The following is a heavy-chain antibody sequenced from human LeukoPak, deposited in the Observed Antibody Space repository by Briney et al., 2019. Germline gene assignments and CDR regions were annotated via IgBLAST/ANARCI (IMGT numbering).Heavy chain of an antibody. CDR1: GGTFSSYT. Sequence: GASVKVSCKASGGTFSSYTISWLRQAPGQGLEWMGRIIPILGIANYAQKFQGRVTITADKSTSTAYMELSSLRSEDTAVYYCARAVAGTGYFDYWGQGTLVTVSS. D-gene: IGHD6-19*01. CDR2: IIPILGIA. CDR3: ARAVAGTGYFDY. J-gene: IGHJ4*02. V-gene: IGHV1-69*02.